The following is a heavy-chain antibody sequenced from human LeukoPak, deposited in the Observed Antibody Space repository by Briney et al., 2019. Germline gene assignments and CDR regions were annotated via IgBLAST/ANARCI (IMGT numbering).Heavy chain of an antibody. D-gene: IGHD4-17*01. V-gene: IGHV1-24*01. CDR3: AGYGDRQGYFDY. CDR2: FDPEDGET. J-gene: IGHJ4*02. CDR1: GYTLTELS. Sequence: ASVKVSCKVSGYTLTELSMHWVRQAPGKGLEWTGGFDPEDGETIYAQKFQGRVTMTEDTSTDTAYMELSSLRSEDTAVYYCAGYGDRQGYFDYWGQGTLVTVSS.